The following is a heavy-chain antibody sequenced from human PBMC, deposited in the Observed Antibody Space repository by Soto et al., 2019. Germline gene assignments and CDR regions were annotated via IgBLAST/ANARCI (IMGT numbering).Heavy chain of an antibody. D-gene: IGHD3-22*01. CDR1: GYTFTSYG. V-gene: IGHV1-18*01. Sequence: QVQLVQSGAEVKKPGASVKVSCKASGYTFTSYGIIWVRQAPGQGLEWMGWISAYNGNTNYAQKLQGRVTMTTDTSASTGDMELRSMRSDETAVDYSARVNVEYYYDSSGYNYLDYWGQGTLVTVSA. J-gene: IGHJ4*02. CDR2: ISAYNGNT. CDR3: ARVNVEYYYDSSGYNYLDY.